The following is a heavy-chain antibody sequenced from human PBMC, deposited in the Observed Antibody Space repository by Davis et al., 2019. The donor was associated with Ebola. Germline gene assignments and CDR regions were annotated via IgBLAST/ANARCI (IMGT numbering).Heavy chain of an antibody. D-gene: IGHD1-26*01. CDR2: IWYDGSQK. J-gene: IGHJ4*02. CDR3: ARNSESYYKSFDY. CDR1: GFTFTNYA. V-gene: IGHV3-33*08. Sequence: GGSLRLSCAASGFTFTNYAMSWVRQAPGKGLEWVTIIWYDGSQKYYADSVKGRFTISRDNSKNTLYLQMDSLRAEDTAVYYCARNSESYYKSFDYWGQGTLVTVSS.